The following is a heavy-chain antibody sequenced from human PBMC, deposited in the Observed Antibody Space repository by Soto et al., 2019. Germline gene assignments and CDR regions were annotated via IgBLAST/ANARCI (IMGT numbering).Heavy chain of an antibody. J-gene: IGHJ6*02. V-gene: IGHV3-21*01. CDR1: GFTFSSYS. D-gene: IGHD1-26*01. Sequence: GGSLRLSCAASGFTFSSYSMNWVRQAPGKGLEWVSSISSSSSSIYYADSVKGRFTISRDNAKNSLYLQMNSLRAEDTAVYYCARDGEWELLRYDYYYYYGMDVWGQGTTVTVSS. CDR3: ARDGEWELLRYDYYYYYGMDV. CDR2: ISSSSSSI.